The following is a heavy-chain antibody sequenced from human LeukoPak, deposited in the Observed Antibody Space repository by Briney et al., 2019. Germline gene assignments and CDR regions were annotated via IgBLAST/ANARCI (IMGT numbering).Heavy chain of an antibody. CDR3: ARADFRYYFDY. CDR2: ISDSGSTI. J-gene: IGHJ4*02. D-gene: IGHD3-3*01. CDR1: GFTFSSYA. Sequence: PGGSLRLSCAASGFTFSSYAMSWVRQAPGKGLEWVSYISDSGSTIYYADSVKGRFTISRDNAKKSLYLQMNSLRAEDTAVYYCARADFRYYFDYWGQGTLVTVSS. V-gene: IGHV3-48*03.